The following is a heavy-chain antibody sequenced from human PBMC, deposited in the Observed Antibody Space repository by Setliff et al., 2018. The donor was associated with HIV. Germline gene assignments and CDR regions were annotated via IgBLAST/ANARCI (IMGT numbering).Heavy chain of an antibody. V-gene: IGHV4-31*02. CDR3: ARLEDQLGPGWFAP. Sequence: KTSETLSLTCSVSGDSISSESSFWGWVRQYPGKGLELIGYISHSGNTYYTPSLESRITLSVDTSKNQFSLKVNSVTAADTAVYYCARLEDQLGPGWFAPWGQGTLVTVSS. J-gene: IGHJ5*02. D-gene: IGHD1-1*01. CDR2: ISHSGNT. CDR1: GDSISSESSF.